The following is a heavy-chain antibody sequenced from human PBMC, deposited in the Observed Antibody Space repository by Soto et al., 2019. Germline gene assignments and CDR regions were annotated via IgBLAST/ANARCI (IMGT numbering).Heavy chain of an antibody. CDR3: AEDRREQWLPRWFDP. V-gene: IGHV3-23*01. J-gene: IGHJ5*02. CDR2: ISGSGGST. CDR1: GFTFSSYA. Sequence: EVQLLESGGGLVQPGGSLRLSCAASGFTFSSYAMSWVRQAPGKGLEWVSAISGSGGSTYYADSVKGRFTISRDNSKNPLYLQMNSLRAEDTAVYYCAEDRREQWLPRWFDPWGQGTLVTVSS. D-gene: IGHD6-19*01.